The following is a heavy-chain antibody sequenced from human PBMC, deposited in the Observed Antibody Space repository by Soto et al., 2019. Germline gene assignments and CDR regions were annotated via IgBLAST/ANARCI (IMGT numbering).Heavy chain of an antibody. CDR3: VRTSLVVAAATREDY. J-gene: IGHJ4*02. V-gene: IGHV3-74*01. CDR1: GFTFSSYW. CDR2: INSDGSST. D-gene: IGHD2-15*01. Sequence: EVQLVESGGGLVQPGGSLRLSCAASGFTFSSYWMHWVRQAPGKGLVWVSRINSDGSSTSYADSVKGRFTISRENAKNTLYLKMNSLRAEDPAVYYCVRTSLVVAAATREDYWGQGTLVTVSS.